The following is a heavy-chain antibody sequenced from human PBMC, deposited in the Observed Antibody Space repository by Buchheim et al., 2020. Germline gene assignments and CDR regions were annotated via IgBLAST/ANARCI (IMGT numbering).Heavy chain of an antibody. V-gene: IGHV3-48*01. CDR1: GFTFSSYS. J-gene: IGHJ5*02. CDR2: ISSSSSTI. Sequence: EVQLVESGGGLVQPGGSLRLSCAASGFTFSSYSMNWVRQAPGKGLEWVSYISSSSSTIYYADSVKGRFTISRDNAKNSLYLQMNSLRAEDTAVYYCARDAEQWLVEGNWFDPWGQGTL. D-gene: IGHD6-19*01. CDR3: ARDAEQWLVEGNWFDP.